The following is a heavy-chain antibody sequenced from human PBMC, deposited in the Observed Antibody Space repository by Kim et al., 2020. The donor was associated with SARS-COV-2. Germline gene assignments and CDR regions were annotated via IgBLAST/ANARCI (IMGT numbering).Heavy chain of an antibody. CDR2: INTNTGNP. J-gene: IGHJ4*02. D-gene: IGHD6-13*01. Sequence: ASVKVSCKASGYTFTSYAMNWVRQAPGQGLEWMGWINTNTGNPTYAQGFTGRFVFSLDTSVSTAYLQISSLKAEDTAVYYCARGARAGTTRIAAAVGGYWGQGTLVTVSS. CDR3: ARGARAGTTRIAAAVGGY. V-gene: IGHV7-4-1*02. CDR1: GYTFTSYA.